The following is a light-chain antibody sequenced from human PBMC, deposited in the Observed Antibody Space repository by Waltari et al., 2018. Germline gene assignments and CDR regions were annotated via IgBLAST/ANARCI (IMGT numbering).Light chain of an antibody. V-gene: IGLV3-25*03. J-gene: IGLJ1*01. Sequence: SYELTQPPSVSVSPGQTAKITCSGDALPNQFAYWFQQKPGQAPVLIIYEDTRRPSGIPERFSGSNSGTTVTLTITGVQAEDEADYYCESADNTGAYVFGGGTKVTVL. CDR3: ESADNTGAYV. CDR1: ALPNQF. CDR2: EDT.